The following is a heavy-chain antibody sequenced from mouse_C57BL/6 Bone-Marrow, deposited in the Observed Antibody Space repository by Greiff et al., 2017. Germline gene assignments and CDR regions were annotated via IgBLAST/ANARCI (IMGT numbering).Heavy chain of an antibody. CDR1: GFTFSSYA. CDR2: ISDGGSYT. V-gene: IGHV5-4*01. CDR3: ARHGSSTLDY. D-gene: IGHD1-1*01. Sequence: EVQLVESGGGLVKPGGSLKLSCAASGFTFSSYAMSWVRQTPEKRLEWVATISDGGSYTYYPDNVKGRFTISRDNAKNNLYLQMSHLKSEDTAMYYCARHGSSTLDYWGQGTTLTVSS. J-gene: IGHJ2*01.